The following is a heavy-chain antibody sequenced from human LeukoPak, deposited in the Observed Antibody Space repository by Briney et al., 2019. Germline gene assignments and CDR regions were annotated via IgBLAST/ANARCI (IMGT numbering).Heavy chain of an antibody. D-gene: IGHD3-22*01. CDR2: MCGSAGFT. CDR1: GCSFNIYA. Sequence: GGSPRHFCSASGCSFNIYAMSWVRLDPAKELQWVASMCGSAGFTYYADSVKRRFTISRDNFKNTLYLQMSSLRAEYTAIYDCARDRPNYDESNGHYYNRDGDHWGQGTLVTVSS. V-gene: IGHV3-23*01. CDR3: ARDRPNYDESNGHYYNRDGDH. J-gene: IGHJ5*02.